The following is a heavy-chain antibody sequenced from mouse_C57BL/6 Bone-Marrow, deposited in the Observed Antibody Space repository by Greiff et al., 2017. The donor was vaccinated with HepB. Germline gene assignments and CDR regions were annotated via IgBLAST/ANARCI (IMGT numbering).Heavy chain of an antibody. CDR2: IDPETGGT. D-gene: IGHD2-1*01. CDR3: TREVTTSYRGFYWYFDV. Sequence: QVQLQQSGAELVRPGASVTLSCKASGYTFTDYEMHWVKQTPVHGLEWIGAIDPETGGTAYNQKFKGKAILTADKSSSTAYMELRSLTSEDSAVYYCTREVTTSYRGFYWYFDVWGTGTTVTVSS. V-gene: IGHV1-15*01. CDR1: GYTFTDYE. J-gene: IGHJ1*03.